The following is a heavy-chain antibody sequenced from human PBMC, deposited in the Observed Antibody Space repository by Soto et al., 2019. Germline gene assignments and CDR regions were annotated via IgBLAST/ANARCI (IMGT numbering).Heavy chain of an antibody. CDR3: ARDKLVGYYYGSGSYYNPYYYYYGMDV. D-gene: IGHD3-10*01. CDR1: GFTFSSYG. J-gene: IGHJ6*02. V-gene: IGHV3-33*01. Sequence: GGSLRLSCAASGFTFSSYGMHWVRQAPGKGLEWVAVIWYDGSNKYYADSVKGRFTISRDNSKNTLYLQMNSLRAEDTAVYYCARDKLVGYYYGSGSYYNPYYYYYGMDVWGQGTTVTVSS. CDR2: IWYDGSNK.